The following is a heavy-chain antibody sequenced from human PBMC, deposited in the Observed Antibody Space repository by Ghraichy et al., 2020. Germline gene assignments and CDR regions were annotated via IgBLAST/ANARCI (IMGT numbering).Heavy chain of an antibody. CDR3: ARDLVVVTAIGPNWFDP. Sequence: GGSLRLSCAASGFTFSSYSMNWVRQAPGKGLEWVSSISSSSSYIYYADSVKGRFTISRDNAKNSLYLQMNSLRAEDTAVYYCARDLVVVTAIGPNWFDPWGQGTLVTVSS. CDR2: ISSSSSYI. J-gene: IGHJ5*02. D-gene: IGHD2-21*02. CDR1: GFTFSSYS. V-gene: IGHV3-21*01.